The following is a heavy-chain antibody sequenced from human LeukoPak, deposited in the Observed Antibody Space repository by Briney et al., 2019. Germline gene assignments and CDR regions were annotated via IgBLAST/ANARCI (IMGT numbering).Heavy chain of an antibody. CDR3: ARATAGIYWFDP. CDR1: GGSIGSYY. D-gene: IGHD1-1*01. V-gene: IGHV4-59*01. Sequence: SETLSLTCTVSGGSIGSYYWSWIRQPPGKGLEWLGYVYSSGSTNYNPSLKSRVTISVDTSKNQFSLKVSSVTAADTAVYYRARATAGIYWFDPWGRGTLVTVSS. J-gene: IGHJ5*02. CDR2: VYSSGST.